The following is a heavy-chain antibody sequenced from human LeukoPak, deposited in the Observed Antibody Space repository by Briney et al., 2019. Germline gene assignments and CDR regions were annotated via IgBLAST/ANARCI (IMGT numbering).Heavy chain of an antibody. D-gene: IGHD2-2*01. CDR1: GFTFSSYA. CDR2: ISGSGGST. Sequence: GGSLRLSCAASGFTFSSYAMSWVRQAPGKGLEWVSAISGSGGSTYYADSVKGRFTISRDNSKNTLYLQMNSLRAEDTAVYYCAKDMGIVVVPAAPGHFDYWGQGTLVTVSS. V-gene: IGHV3-23*01. J-gene: IGHJ4*02. CDR3: AKDMGIVVVPAAPGHFDY.